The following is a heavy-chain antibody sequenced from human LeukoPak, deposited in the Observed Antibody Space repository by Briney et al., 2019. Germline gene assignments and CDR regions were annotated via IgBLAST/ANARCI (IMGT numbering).Heavy chain of an antibody. CDR3: AGYTLNPRAFDI. Sequence: GGSLRLSCAASGLTFSDYYMSWIRQAPGKGLEWVSYISSSGSTIYYADSVKGRFTISRDNAKNSLYLQMNSLRAEDTAVYYCAGYTLNPRAFDIWGQGTMVTVSS. J-gene: IGHJ3*02. CDR2: ISSSGSTI. V-gene: IGHV3-11*04. CDR1: GLTFSDYY. D-gene: IGHD5-12*01.